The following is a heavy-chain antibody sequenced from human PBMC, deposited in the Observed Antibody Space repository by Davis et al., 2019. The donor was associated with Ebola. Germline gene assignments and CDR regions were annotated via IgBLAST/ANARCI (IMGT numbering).Heavy chain of an antibody. CDR3: AKDRSSSWSFDY. D-gene: IGHD6-13*01. V-gene: IGHV3-30*18. CDR1: GFTFSSSG. CDR2: ISYDGSNI. Sequence: GESLKISCAASGFTFSSSGMHWVRQAPGKGLEWVALISYDGSNIQYADSVKGRFTISRDNSKNTLYLQMNSLRAEDTAVYHCAKDRSSSWSFDYWGQGTLVTVSS. J-gene: IGHJ4*02.